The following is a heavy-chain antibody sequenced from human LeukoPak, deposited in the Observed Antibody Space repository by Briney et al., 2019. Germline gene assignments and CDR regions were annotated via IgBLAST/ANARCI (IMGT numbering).Heavy chain of an antibody. J-gene: IGHJ4*02. Sequence: GGSLRLSCAASGFTFSSHGMHWVRQAPGKGLEWVSAISGSGGSTYYANSVMGRFTISRDNSKNTLYLQMNSLRAEDTAVYYCAKGPYYDFWSGFALDYWGQGTLVTVSS. CDR3: AKGPYYDFWSGFALDY. V-gene: IGHV3-23*01. D-gene: IGHD3-3*01. CDR1: GFTFSSHG. CDR2: ISGSGGST.